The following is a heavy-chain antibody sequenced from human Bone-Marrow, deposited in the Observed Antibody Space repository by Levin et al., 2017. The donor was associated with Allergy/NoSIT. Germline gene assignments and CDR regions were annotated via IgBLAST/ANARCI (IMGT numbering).Heavy chain of an antibody. D-gene: IGHD3-10*01. CDR2: INNDGSST. J-gene: IGHJ4*02. CDR1: GFTFSSYW. CDR3: ARGLYDSVSGSRFDS. V-gene: IGHV3-74*01. Sequence: GESLKISCAASGFTFSSYWMHWVRQAPGEGLVWVSRINNDGSSTVYADSVKGRFTISRDNAKNTLSLQMSSLTAGETAMYFCARGLYDSVSGSRFDSWGQGTLVTVSS.